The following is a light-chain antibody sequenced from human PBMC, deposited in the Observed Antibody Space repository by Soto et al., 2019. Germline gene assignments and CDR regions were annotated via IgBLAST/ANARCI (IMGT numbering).Light chain of an antibody. CDR3: ATWDSSLSAVV. CDR1: SSNIENNY. V-gene: IGLV1-51*02. J-gene: IGLJ2*01. Sequence: QSVLTQPPSVSAAPGQKVTISCSGSSSNIENNYVAWYQQLPGTAPKFFIYENNKRPSGIPDRFSGSKSGTSATLGITGLQTGDEADYYCATWDSSLSAVVFGGGTQLTVL. CDR2: ENN.